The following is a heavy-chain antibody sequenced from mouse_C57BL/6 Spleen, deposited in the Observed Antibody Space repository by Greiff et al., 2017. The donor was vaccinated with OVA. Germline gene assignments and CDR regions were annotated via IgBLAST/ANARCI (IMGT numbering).Heavy chain of an antibody. D-gene: IGHD4-1*01. V-gene: IGHV1-52*01. CDR1: GYTFTSYW. CDR3: ARSTNWASYWYFDV. CDR2: IDPSDSET. J-gene: IGHJ1*03. Sequence: VQLQQSGAELVRPGSSVKLSCKASGYTFTSYWMHWVKQRPIQGLEWIGNIDPSDSETHYNQKFKDKATLTVDKSSSTAYMQLSSLTSEDSAVYYCARSTNWASYWYFDVWGTGTTVTVSS.